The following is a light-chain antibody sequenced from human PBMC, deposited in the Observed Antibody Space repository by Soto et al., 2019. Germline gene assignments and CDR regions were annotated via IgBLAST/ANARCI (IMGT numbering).Light chain of an antibody. V-gene: IGKV3-20*01. CDR2: RAS. Sequence: EIVLTQSPGTLSLSPGETATLSCGASQSINNYFLAWHQQRPGQAPRLLIFRASQRASGIPDRFRGSGSGTDFTLTITRLEPEDFAVYYCQQYTNAPTTFGQGTKVDIK. CDR3: QQYTNAPTT. CDR1: QSINNYF. J-gene: IGKJ1*01.